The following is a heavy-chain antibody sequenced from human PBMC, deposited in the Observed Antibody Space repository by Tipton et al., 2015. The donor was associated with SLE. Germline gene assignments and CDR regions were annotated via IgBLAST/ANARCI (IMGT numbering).Heavy chain of an antibody. CDR3: ATLPNSDQIYPVDY. CDR2: VYYSGIT. Sequence: QVQLVQSGGGLVKPGGSLRLSCAASGFTFSSYSMNWVRQPPGKGLEWIGSVYYSGITYYNSSLKSRVTISVDTSKNQFSLNLSSVTAADTAVYYCATLPNSDQIYPVDYWGQGTLVTVSS. D-gene: IGHD1/OR15-1a*01. CDR1: GFTFSSYSMN. V-gene: IGHV4-59*05. J-gene: IGHJ4*02.